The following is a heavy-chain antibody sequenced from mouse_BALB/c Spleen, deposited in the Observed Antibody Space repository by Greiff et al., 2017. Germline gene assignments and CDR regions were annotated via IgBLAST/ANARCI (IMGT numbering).Heavy chain of an antibody. CDR3: ARSYRYYAMDY. Sequence: EVQLQQSGAELVKPGASVKLSCTASGFNIKDTYMHWVKQRPEQGLEWIGRIDPANGNTKYDPKFQGKATITADTSSNTAYLQLSSLTSEDTAVYYCARSYRYYAMDYWGQGTSVTVSS. J-gene: IGHJ4*01. CDR2: IDPANGNT. V-gene: IGHV14-3*02. CDR1: GFNIKDTY.